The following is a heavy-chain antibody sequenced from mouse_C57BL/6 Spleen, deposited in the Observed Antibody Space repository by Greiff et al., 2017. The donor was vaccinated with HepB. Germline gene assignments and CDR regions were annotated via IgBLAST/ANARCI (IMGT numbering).Heavy chain of an antibody. V-gene: IGHV14-1*01. CDR1: GFNIKDYY. CDR2: IDPEDGDT. CDR3: TLDSSGYNYYAMDY. J-gene: IGHJ4*01. D-gene: IGHD3-2*02. Sequence: EVKVVESGAELVRPGASVKLSCTASGFNIKDYYMHWVKQRPEQGLEWIGRIDPEDGDTEYAPKFQGKATMTADTSSNTAYLQLSSLTSEDTAVYYCTLDSSGYNYYAMDYWGQGTSVTVSS.